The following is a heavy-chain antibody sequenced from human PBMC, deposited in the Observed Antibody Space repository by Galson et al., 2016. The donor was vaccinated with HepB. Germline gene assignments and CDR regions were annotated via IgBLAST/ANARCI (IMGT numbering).Heavy chain of an antibody. Sequence: SLRLSCAASGFTFSSYGMHWVRQAPGKGLEWVAVISYDGSNKYYADSVKGRFTISRDNARNTLYLQMSSLRVEDSAVYYCAVDSGRTGAWDFWGQGTLVTVS. CDR2: ISYDGSNK. J-gene: IGHJ4*02. V-gene: IGHV3-30*03. CDR1: GFTFSSYG. D-gene: IGHD5-12*01. CDR3: AVDSGRTGAWDF.